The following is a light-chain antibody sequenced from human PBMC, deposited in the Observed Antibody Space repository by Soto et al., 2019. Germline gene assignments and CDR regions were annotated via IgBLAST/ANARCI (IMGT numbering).Light chain of an antibody. V-gene: IGKV1-5*03. CDR3: QHYNIYSQT. J-gene: IGKJ1*01. CDR2: NAS. Sequence: DIQMTQSHSTLSASVGDRVTITCRASQSISSWLAWYQQKPGKAPKLLIYNASSLESGVPSRFSGSGSGTEFTLTISSLQPDDFAIYYCQHYNIYSQTFGQGTKVEIK. CDR1: QSISSW.